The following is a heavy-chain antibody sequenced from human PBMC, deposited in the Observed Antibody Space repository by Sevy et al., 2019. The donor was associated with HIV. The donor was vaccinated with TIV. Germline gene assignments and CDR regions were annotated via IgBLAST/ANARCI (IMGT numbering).Heavy chain of an antibody. V-gene: IGHV3-23*01. J-gene: IGHJ4*02. Sequence: GGFLRLSCAASGFTFSSYAMSWVRQAPGKGLEWVSAISGSGGSTYYADSVKGRFTISRDNSKNTLYLQMNSLRAEDAVVYYCAKRTNYDFWFDYWGQGTLVTVSS. CDR2: ISGSGGST. CDR1: GFTFSSYA. D-gene: IGHD3-3*01. CDR3: AKRTNYDFWFDY.